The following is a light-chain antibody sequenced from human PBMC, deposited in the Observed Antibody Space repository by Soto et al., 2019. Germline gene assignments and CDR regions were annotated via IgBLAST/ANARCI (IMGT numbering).Light chain of an antibody. V-gene: IGKV1-5*03. CDR1: QSISSW. J-gene: IGKJ1*01. CDR3: QQYSGIWT. Sequence: TQSPSALSASVGDRVTITCRASQSISSWLAWYQQKPGKAPKLLIYRASTLESGVPSRFGGAESGTEFTLTISSLQPDDFATYYCQQYSGIWTFGQGTKVDIK. CDR2: RAS.